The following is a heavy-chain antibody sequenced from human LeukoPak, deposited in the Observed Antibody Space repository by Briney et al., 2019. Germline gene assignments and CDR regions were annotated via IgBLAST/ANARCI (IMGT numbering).Heavy chain of an antibody. Sequence: ASVKVSCKASGYTFTGFYMHWVRQAPGQGLEWMGWINPNSGDTNYAQKFQGRATMTRDTSISTAYMELSRLRSDDTAVYYCATNLIAATVDSWGQGTLVTVSS. V-gene: IGHV1-2*02. J-gene: IGHJ4*02. CDR3: ATNLIAATVDS. D-gene: IGHD6-13*01. CDR1: GYTFTGFY. CDR2: INPNSGDT.